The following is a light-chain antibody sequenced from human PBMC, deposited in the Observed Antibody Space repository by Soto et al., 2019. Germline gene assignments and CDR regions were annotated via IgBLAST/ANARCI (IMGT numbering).Light chain of an antibody. V-gene: IGKV1-39*01. J-gene: IGKJ5*01. CDR3: QQSYTTPIT. CDR1: QTISSH. Sequence: DIQMTQSPSSLSASVGDRVIITCRASQTISSHLNWYQQKPGKAPNLLVYAASSLQSGVPSRFTGSGSGTDFTLTISSLQPEDFATYFCQQSYTTPITFGRGTRL. CDR2: AAS.